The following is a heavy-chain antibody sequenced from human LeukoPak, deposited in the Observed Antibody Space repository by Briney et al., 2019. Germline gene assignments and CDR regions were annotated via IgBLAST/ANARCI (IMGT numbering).Heavy chain of an antibody. J-gene: IGHJ3*02. CDR3: ARVRKYSSGWYDAFDI. V-gene: IGHV3-11*05. CDR2: ISSSSSYT. D-gene: IGHD6-19*01. Sequence: GGSLRLSCAASGFTFSDYYMSWIRRAPGKGLEWVSYISSSSSYTNYADSVKGRFTISRDNAKNSLYLQMNSLRAEDTAVYYCARVRKYSSGWYDAFDIWGQGTMVTVSS. CDR1: GFTFSDYY.